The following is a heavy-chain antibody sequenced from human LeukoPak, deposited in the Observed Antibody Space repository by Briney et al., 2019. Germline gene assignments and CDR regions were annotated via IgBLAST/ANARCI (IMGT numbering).Heavy chain of an antibody. CDR3: ARDCGSAGYGSHTTDSCYYGMDV. CDR1: GFTFSSYA. D-gene: IGHD3-10*01. J-gene: IGHJ6*02. CDR2: ISSSGSTI. Sequence: GGSLRLSCAASGFTFSSYAMSWVRQAPGKGLEWVSYISSSGSTIYYADSVKGRFTISRDNAKNSLYLQMNSLRAEDTAVYYCARDCGSAGYGSHTTDSCYYGMDVWGQGTTVTVSS. V-gene: IGHV3-48*04.